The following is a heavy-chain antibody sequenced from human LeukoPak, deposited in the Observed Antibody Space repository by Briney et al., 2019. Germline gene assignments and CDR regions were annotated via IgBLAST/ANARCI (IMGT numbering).Heavy chain of an antibody. V-gene: IGHV3-11*01. CDR1: GFTFSDYY. J-gene: IGHJ4*02. CDR3: ARETRSRYCSGGSCYPIDY. CDR2: ISSSGSTI. D-gene: IGHD2-15*01. Sequence: GGSLRLSCAASGFTFSDYYMSWIRQAPGKGLEWVSYISSSGSTIYYADSVKGRSTISRDNAKNSLYLQMNSLRAEDTAVYYCARETRSRYCSGGSCYPIDYWGQGTLVTVSS.